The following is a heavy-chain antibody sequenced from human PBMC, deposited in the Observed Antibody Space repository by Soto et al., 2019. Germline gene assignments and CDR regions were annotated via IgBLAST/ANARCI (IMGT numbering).Heavy chain of an antibody. CDR2: INPNSGGT. V-gene: IGHV1-2*02. J-gene: IGHJ5*02. CDR3: SRDSGPIAANWFDP. Sequence: QVQLVQSGAEVKKPGASVKVSCKASGYTFTGYYMHWVRQAPGQGLEWMGWINPNSGGTNYAQKFQGRVTMTRDTSISPAYMELSRLRSDDTAVYYWSRDSGPIAANWFDPWGQGTLVTVSS. D-gene: IGHD6-25*01. CDR1: GYTFTGYY.